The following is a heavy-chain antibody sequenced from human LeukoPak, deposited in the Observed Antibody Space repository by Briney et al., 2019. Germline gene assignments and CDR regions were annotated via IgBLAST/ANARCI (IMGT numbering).Heavy chain of an antibody. CDR3: ARGEVVRFGYYSDH. Sequence: SETLSLTCSVPGGSIRSSYWAWFRQPPGKGREWIGYSFYCESSNYHPSLKSRVTISVDTSKNQLSLKRTSVGAADTAVYFWARGEVVRFGYYSDHWGQGTLVTVSS. CDR2: SFYCESS. CDR1: GGSIRSSY. V-gene: IGHV4-59*01. D-gene: IGHD2-15*01. J-gene: IGHJ4*02.